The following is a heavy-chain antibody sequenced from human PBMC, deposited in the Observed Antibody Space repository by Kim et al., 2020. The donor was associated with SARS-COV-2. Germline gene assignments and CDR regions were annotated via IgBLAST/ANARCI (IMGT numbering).Heavy chain of an antibody. CDR1: GFTFDDYA. J-gene: IGHJ6*02. V-gene: IGHV3-43D*03. D-gene: IGHD5-18*01. CDR2: ISWDGGST. CDR3: AKDIESVRRIQLWIKGGDYYYYYGMDV. Sequence: GGSLRLSCAASGFTFDDYAMHWVRQAPGKGLEWVSLISWDGGSTYYADSVKGRFTISRDNSKNSLYLQMNSLRAEDTALYYCAKDIESVRRIQLWIKGGDYYYYYGMDVWGQGTTVTVSS.